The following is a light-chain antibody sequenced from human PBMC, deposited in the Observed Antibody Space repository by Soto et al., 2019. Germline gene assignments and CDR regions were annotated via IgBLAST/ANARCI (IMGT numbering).Light chain of an antibody. J-gene: IGKJ4*01. CDR1: HSVSSR. CDR2: GAS. CDR3: QPYTNWPLT. Sequence: EIVMTQSPATLSVSPGERATLSCRASHSVSSRLAWYQQKPGQAPRLLIYGASTRATGLPARLSGSGSGTEFTLNISSLQSEDFAVYYCQPYTNWPLTFGGGTPVEIK. V-gene: IGKV3-15*01.